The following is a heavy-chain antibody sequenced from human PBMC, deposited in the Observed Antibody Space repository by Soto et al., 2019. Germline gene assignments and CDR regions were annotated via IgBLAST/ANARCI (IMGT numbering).Heavy chain of an antibody. V-gene: IGHV3-21*01. CDR3: ARRTYDYIWGSYDRRAGYSDY. J-gene: IGHJ4*02. D-gene: IGHD3-16*01. Sequence: GGSLRLSCAAAGFTFSSYSMNWVRQAPGKGLEWVSSISSSSSYIYYADSVKGRFTISRDNAKSSLYLQMNSLRAEDTAVYYCARRTYDYIWGSYDRRAGYSDYWGQGTLVTVSS. CDR1: GFTFSSYS. CDR2: ISSSSSYI.